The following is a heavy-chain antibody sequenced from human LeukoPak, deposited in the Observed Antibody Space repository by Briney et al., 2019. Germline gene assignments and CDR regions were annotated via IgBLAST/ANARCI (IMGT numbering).Heavy chain of an antibody. J-gene: IGHJ4*02. D-gene: IGHD1-26*01. CDR2: IKSNTDGGTT. V-gene: IGHV3-15*01. CDR3: TTLSALVGATLRLDY. Sequence: PGGSLRLSCAASGFTFSNAWMSWVRQAPGKGLEWVGRIKSNTDGGTTDYAAPVKGRFTISRDDSKNTLYLQMNSLKTEDTAVYYCTTLSALVGATLRLDYWGQGTLVTVSS. CDR1: GFTFSNAW.